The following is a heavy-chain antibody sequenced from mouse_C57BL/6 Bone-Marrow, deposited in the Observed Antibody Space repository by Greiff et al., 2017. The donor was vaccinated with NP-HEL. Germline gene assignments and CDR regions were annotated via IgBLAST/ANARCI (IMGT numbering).Heavy chain of an antibody. CDR1: GYTFTSYW. V-gene: IGHV1-59*01. CDR2: IDPSDSYT. D-gene: IGHD2-4*01. J-gene: IGHJ4*01. Sequence: QVQLQQPGAELVRPGTSVKLSCKASGYTFTSYWMHWVKQRPGQGLEWIGVIDPSDSYTNYNQKVKGKATLTVDTYSSTSYMQLSSLTSEDSAVYYCARLGDYDEGDAMDYWGQGTSVTVSS. CDR3: ARLGDYDEGDAMDY.